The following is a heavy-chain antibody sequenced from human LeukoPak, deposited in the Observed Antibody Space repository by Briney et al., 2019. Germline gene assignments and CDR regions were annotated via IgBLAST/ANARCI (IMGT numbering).Heavy chain of an antibody. CDR3: AKDKGYRSNWYWAPDY. Sequence: GRSLRLSCVASGFTFDDYAMHWVRQAPGKGLEWVSGITWNSGSMAHADSVKGRFTISRDNAKNSLHLQMNSLRAEDTALYYCAKDKGYRSNWYWAPDYWGQGTLVTVPS. V-gene: IGHV3-9*01. J-gene: IGHJ4*02. D-gene: IGHD6-13*01. CDR2: ITWNSGSM. CDR1: GFTFDDYA.